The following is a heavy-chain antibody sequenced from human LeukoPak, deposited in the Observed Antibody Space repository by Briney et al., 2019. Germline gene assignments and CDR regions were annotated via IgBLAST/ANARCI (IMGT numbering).Heavy chain of an antibody. CDR3: ASGSGRGRDDY. CDR1: TFTFSSYW. CDR2: IKQDGSEK. D-gene: IGHD3-10*01. Sequence: GGSLRLSCAASTFTFSSYWMSWVRQAPGKGLEWVANIKQDGSEKYYVDSVKGRFTISRDNAKNSLYLQMNSLRAEDTALYYCASGSGRGRDDYWGQGTLVTVSS. J-gene: IGHJ4*02. V-gene: IGHV3-7*03.